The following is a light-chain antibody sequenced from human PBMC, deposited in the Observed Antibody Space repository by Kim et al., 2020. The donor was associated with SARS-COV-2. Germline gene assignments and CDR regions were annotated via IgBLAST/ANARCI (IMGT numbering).Light chain of an antibody. CDR1: DSISSMY. J-gene: IGKJ5*01. Sequence: GESATLSCRNEDSISSMYLVWYQHKPGQAPRLLLYDASNRATGIPARFSGSGSGTHFTLTISSLEPEDFAIYYCQHRNNWPPTFGQGTRLEIK. V-gene: IGKV3D-20*02. CDR2: DAS. CDR3: QHRNNWPPT.